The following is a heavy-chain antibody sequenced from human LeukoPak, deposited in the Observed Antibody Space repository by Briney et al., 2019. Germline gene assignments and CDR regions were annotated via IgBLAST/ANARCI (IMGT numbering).Heavy chain of an antibody. V-gene: IGHV3-30*14. J-gene: IGHJ4*02. Sequence: GGSLRLSCAASGFTFSSYAMHWVRQAPGKGLEWVAVISYDGSNKYYADSVKGRFTISTENAKNSLYLQMISLRAGDTAVVPSALGPHKTKEWWLLPPLDHWGQGTLVTVSS. D-gene: IGHD2-15*01. CDR3: ALGPHKTKEWWLLPPLDH. CDR2: ISYDGSNK. CDR1: GFTFSSYA.